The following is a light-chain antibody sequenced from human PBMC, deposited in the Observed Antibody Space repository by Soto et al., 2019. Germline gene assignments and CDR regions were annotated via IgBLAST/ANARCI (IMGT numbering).Light chain of an antibody. CDR1: SSDVGSYNL. V-gene: IGLV2-23*01. J-gene: IGLJ7*01. Sequence: QSVLTQPASVSGSPGQSITISCTGTSSDVGSYNLVSWYQQHPGKAPKLMIYEGSKRPSGVSNRFSGSKSGNTASLTISGLQAEDEADYYCCSYAGSSTVFGGGTQLPSS. CDR2: EGS. CDR3: CSYAGSSTV.